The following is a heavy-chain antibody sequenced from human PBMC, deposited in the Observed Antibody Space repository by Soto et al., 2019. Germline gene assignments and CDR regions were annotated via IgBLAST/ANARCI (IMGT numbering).Heavy chain of an antibody. CDR3: ARRGGRFDY. V-gene: IGHV6-1*01. CDR2: TYYRSKWYN. J-gene: IGHJ4*02. D-gene: IGHD2-15*01. Sequence: SQTLSLTCAISGDSVSSNSVAWNWIRQTPSRGLEWLGRTYYRSKWYNDYAPSVKSRITINPDTSNNQFSLQLNSVTPEDTAVYYCARRGGRFDYWAQGTLVTVSS. CDR1: GDSVSSNSVA.